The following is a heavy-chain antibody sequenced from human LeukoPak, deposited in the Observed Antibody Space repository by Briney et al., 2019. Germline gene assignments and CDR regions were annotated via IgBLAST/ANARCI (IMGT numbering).Heavy chain of an antibody. J-gene: IGHJ5*02. CDR2: IYYSGST. CDR3: ARHSPRPVLGWFDP. Sequence: PSQTLSLTCTVSGGSISSGGYYWSWIRQHPGKGLEWIGYIYYSGSTYYNPSLKSRVTISVDTSKNQFSLKLSSVTAADTAVYYCARHSPRPVLGWFDPWGQGTLVTVSS. D-gene: IGHD1-1*01. V-gene: IGHV4-31*03. CDR1: GGSISSGGYY.